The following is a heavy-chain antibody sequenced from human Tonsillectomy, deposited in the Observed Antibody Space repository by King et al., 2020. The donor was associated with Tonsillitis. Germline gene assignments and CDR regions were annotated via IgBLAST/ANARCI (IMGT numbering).Heavy chain of an antibody. J-gene: IGHJ4*02. CDR2: IYHSGPT. CDR3: ARNRAYGDYVDF. V-gene: IGHV4-31*03. CDR1: GDSLTSGGYF. D-gene: IGHD5-12*01. Sequence: QLQESGPGLVRPSQTLSLICSVSGDSLTSGGYFWSWIRQHPDKGLEWIGSIYHSGPTYHTPSLRSRLFMSVDTSKNQFSLRLTSVTAADTAGYYCARNRAYGDYVDFWGQGTLVAVSS.